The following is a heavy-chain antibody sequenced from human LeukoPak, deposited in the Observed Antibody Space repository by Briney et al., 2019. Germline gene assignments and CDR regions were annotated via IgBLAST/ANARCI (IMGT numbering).Heavy chain of an antibody. CDR1: GYTFTSYY. D-gene: IGHD3-10*01. CDR3: ARDHRITMVRGVSYFDY. J-gene: IGHJ4*02. CDR2: INPSGGST. Sequence: ASVKVSCKASGYTFTSYYMHLVRQAPGQGLEWIGIINPSGGSTSYAQKFQGRVTMTRDTSTSTVYMELSSLRSEDTAVYYCARDHRITMVRGVSYFDYWGQGTLVTVSS. V-gene: IGHV1-46*03.